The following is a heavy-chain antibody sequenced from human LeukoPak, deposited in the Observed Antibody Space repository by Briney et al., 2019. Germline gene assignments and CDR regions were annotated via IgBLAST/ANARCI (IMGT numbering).Heavy chain of an antibody. D-gene: IGHD2-15*01. J-gene: IGHJ4*02. V-gene: IGHV1-2*02. CDR2: INPDSGGT. Sequence: EASVKVSCKASGYTFTDSYIHWVRQAPGQRLEWMGWINPDSGGTNYAQKFQGRVTVTRDTSISTAYMELSRLRSDDTAVYYCARAHGDCSGGSCYGFFDYWAQGTLVTVSS. CDR3: ARAHGDCSGGSCYGFFDY. CDR1: GYTFTDSY.